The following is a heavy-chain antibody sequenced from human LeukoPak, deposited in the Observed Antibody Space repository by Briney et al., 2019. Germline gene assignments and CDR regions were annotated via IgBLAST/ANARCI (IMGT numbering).Heavy chain of an antibody. V-gene: IGHV3-7*01. J-gene: IGHJ4*02. CDR2: IKQDGSEK. D-gene: IGHD2-2*01. CDR3: ARDSAYQLLSSPGY. Sequence: GGSLRLSCAASGFTFSSYWMSWVRQAPGKGLEWVANIKQDGSEKYYVDSVKGRFTISRDNAKNSLYLQMNSLRAEDTAVYYCARDSAYQLLSSPGYWGQGTLVTVSS. CDR1: GFTFSSYW.